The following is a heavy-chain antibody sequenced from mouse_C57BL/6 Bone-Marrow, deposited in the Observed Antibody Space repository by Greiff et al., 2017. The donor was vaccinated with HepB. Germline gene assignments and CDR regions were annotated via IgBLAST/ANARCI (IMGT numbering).Heavy chain of an antibody. J-gene: IGHJ2*01. Sequence: QVQLQQSGAELVRPGASVKLSCKASGYTFTDYYINWVKQRPGQGLEWIARIYPGSGNTYYNEKFKGKATLTAEKSSSTAYMQLSSLTSEDSAVYFCANSRGYWGQGTTLTVSS. CDR3: ANSRGY. CDR2: IYPGSGNT. D-gene: IGHD1-1*01. V-gene: IGHV1-76*01. CDR1: GYTFTDYY.